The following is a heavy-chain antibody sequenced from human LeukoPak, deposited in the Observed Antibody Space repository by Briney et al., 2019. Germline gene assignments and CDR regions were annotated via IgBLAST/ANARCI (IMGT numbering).Heavy chain of an antibody. V-gene: IGHV3-48*01. CDR1: GFTFNSYS. CDR2: ISSSSSTI. CDR3: ALGYCSGGSCYYYYYGMDV. J-gene: IGHJ6*02. Sequence: GGSLRLSCAASGFTFNSYSMNWVRQAPGKGLEWVSYISSSSSTIYYADSVKGRFTISRDNAKNSLYLQMNSLRAEDTAVYYCALGYCSGGSCYYYYYGMDVWGQGTTVTVSS. D-gene: IGHD2-15*01.